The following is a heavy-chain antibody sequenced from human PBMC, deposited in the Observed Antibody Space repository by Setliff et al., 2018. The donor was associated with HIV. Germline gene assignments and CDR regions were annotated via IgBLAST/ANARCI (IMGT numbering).Heavy chain of an antibody. V-gene: IGHV1-18*01. CDR2: ISAYNGNT. Sequence: VASVKVSCKASGYTFTNYGISWVRQAPGQGLEWLGWISAYNGNTNYVQKLQGRVTMTTDTSTDTAHMELRSLRSDDTAVYYCARDSGRINVLLWFGELLSTEYYYGLDVWGQGTTVTVSS. D-gene: IGHD3-10*01. J-gene: IGHJ6*02. CDR1: GYTFTNYG. CDR3: ARDSGRINVLLWFGELLSTEYYYGLDV.